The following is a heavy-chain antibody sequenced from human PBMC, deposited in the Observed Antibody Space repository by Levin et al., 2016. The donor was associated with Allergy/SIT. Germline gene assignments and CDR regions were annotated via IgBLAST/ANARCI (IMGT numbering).Heavy chain of an antibody. Sequence: ASVKVSCKASGYTFTSYGISWVRQAPGQGLEWMGWISAYNGNTNYAQKLQGRVTMTTDTSTSTAYMELSSLRSEDTAVYYCARLWAPYGFDYWGQGTLVTVSS. CDR1: GYTFTSYG. CDR3: ARLWAPYGFDY. CDR2: ISAYNGNT. V-gene: IGHV1-18*04. D-gene: IGHD4-17*01. J-gene: IGHJ4*02.